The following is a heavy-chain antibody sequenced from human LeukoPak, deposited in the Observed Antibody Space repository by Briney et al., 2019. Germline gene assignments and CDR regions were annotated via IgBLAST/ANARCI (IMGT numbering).Heavy chain of an antibody. Sequence: SVKVSCKASGYTFTSYDISWVRQAPGQGLERMGGIIPIFGTANYAQKFQGRVTITTDESTSTAYMELSSLRSEDTAVYYCARASRDGYNFGYYFDYWGQGTLVTVSS. J-gene: IGHJ4*02. D-gene: IGHD5-24*01. CDR2: IIPIFGTA. CDR1: GYTFTSYD. CDR3: ARASRDGYNFGYYFDY. V-gene: IGHV1-69*05.